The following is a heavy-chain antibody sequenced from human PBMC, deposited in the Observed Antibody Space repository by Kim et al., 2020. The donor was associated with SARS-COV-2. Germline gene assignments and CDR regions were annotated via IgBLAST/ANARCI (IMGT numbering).Heavy chain of an antibody. D-gene: IGHD2-2*01. V-gene: IGHV3-21*01. J-gene: IGHJ6*02. Sequence: GGSLRLSCAASGFTFSTYSMNWVRQAPGKGLEWVLSISSTSAYIYYADSVKGRFTISRDNAKDSLYLQMNSLRAEDTAVYYCARNLVPTTKTYGMDVWGQGTTVTVSS. CDR3: ARNLVPTTKTYGMDV. CDR2: ISSTSAYI. CDR1: GFTFSTYS.